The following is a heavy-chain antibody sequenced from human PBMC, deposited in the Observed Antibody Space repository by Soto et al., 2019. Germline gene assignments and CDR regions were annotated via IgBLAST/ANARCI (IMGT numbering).Heavy chain of an antibody. CDR3: ARESFSASPNFFDY. CDR1: GFAFSNYE. V-gene: IGHV3-48*03. J-gene: IGHJ4*02. D-gene: IGHD1-26*01. Sequence: GGSLRLSCTASGFAFSNYEMNWVRQAPGKGLEWVSYISLSGSTIYYADSVKGRFTISRDDAKDSLYLEMDSLRADDTAVYYCARESFSASPNFFDYWGQGTLVTVSS. CDR2: ISLSGSTI.